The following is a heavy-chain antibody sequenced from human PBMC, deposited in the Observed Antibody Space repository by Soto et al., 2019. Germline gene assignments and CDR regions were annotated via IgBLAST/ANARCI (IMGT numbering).Heavy chain of an antibody. V-gene: IGHV1-2*04. CDR1: GYTFTGYY. CDR3: ARDAYSYGGRHFDY. J-gene: IGHJ4*02. Sequence: GASVKVPCKASGYTFTGYYMHSLRQAPGQGLEWMGWINPNSGGTNYAQKFQGWVTMTRDTSISTAYMELSRLRSDDTAVYYCARDAYSYGGRHFDYWGQGTLVTVSS. D-gene: IGHD5-18*01. CDR2: INPNSGGT.